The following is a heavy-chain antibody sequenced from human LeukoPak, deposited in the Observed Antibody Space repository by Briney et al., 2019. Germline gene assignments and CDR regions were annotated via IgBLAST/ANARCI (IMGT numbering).Heavy chain of an antibody. CDR2: IYHSGST. CDR3: AGLVVPAADPYYYYYYMDV. D-gene: IGHD2-2*01. Sequence: PSETLSLTCTVSGYSISSGYYWGWIRQPPGKGLEWIGSIYHSGSTYYNPSLKSRVTISVDTSKNQFSLKLSSVTAADTAVYYCAGLVVPAADPYYYYYYMDVWGKGTTVTVSS. V-gene: IGHV4-38-2*02. CDR1: GYSISSGYY. J-gene: IGHJ6*03.